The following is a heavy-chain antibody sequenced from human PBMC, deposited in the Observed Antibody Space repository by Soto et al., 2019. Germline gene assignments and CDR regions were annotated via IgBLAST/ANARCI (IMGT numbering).Heavy chain of an antibody. CDR2: ISGSGLST. CDR1: RFTFSNYA. Sequence: EVQLLESGGGLVQPGGSLRLSCATSRFTFSNYAMTWVRQAPGKGLEWVSGISGSGLSTYYADSVKGRFTVSRDNSKNTLDLQMNSLRVEDTAIYYCAKANGGDSWGNGYFDRWGRGTLVTVSS. V-gene: IGHV3-23*01. D-gene: IGHD2-21*02. J-gene: IGHJ2*01. CDR3: AKANGGDSWGNGYFDR.